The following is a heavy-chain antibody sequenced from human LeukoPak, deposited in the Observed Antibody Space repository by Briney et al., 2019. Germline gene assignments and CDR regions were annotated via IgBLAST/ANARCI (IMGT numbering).Heavy chain of an antibody. CDR2: IIPILGIA. CDR1: GGTFSSYA. V-gene: IGHV1-69*04. J-gene: IGHJ6*02. CDR3: AREVPDYYGSGSYYYYYGMDV. D-gene: IGHD3-10*01. Sequence: ASVKVSCKASGGTFSSYAISWVRQAPGQGLEWMGRIIPILGIANYAQKFQGRVTITADKSTSTAYMELSSLRSEDTAVYYCAREVPDYYGSGSYYYYYGMDVWGQGTTVTVSS.